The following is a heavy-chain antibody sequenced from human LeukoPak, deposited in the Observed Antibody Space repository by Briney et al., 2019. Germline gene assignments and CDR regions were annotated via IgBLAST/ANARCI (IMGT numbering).Heavy chain of an antibody. V-gene: IGHV3-23*01. CDR2: ISGSGGST. J-gene: IGHJ4*02. D-gene: IGHD6-13*01. CDR3: AKDLAPRGQQLAPDY. CDR1: GLNFSSYA. Sequence: GGSLRLSCAASGLNFSSYAMSWVRQAPGKGLEWVSAISGSGGSTYYADSVKGRFTISRDNSKNTLYLQMNSLRAEDTAVYYCAKDLAPRGQQLAPDYWGQGTLVTVSS.